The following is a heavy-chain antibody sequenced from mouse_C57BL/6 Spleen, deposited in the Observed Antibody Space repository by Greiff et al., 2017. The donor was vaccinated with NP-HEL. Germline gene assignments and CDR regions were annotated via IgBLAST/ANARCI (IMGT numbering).Heavy chain of an antibody. Sequence: QVQLQQPGAELVKPGASVKMSCKASGYTFTSYWITWVKQRPGQGLEWIGDIYPGSGSTNYNEKFKSKATLTVDTSSSTAYMQLSSLTSEDSAVYYCARYYSNYEEDYFDYWGQGTTLTVSS. CDR2: IYPGSGST. D-gene: IGHD2-5*01. V-gene: IGHV1-55*01. CDR1: GYTFTSYW. CDR3: ARYYSNYEEDYFDY. J-gene: IGHJ2*01.